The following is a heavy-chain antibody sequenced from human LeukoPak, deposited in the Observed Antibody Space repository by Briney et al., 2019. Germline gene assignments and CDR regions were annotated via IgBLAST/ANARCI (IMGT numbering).Heavy chain of an antibody. CDR3: ARDDSSGFGGRYMDV. J-gene: IGHJ6*03. CDR2: ISSSSSYI. Sequence: GGSLRLSCAASGFTFSSYSMNWVRQAPGKGLEWVSSISSSSSYIYYADSVKGRFTISRDNAKNSLYLQMNSLRAEDTAVYYCARDDSSGFGGRYMDVWGKGTTVTISS. CDR1: GFTFSSYS. D-gene: IGHD3-22*01. V-gene: IGHV3-21*01.